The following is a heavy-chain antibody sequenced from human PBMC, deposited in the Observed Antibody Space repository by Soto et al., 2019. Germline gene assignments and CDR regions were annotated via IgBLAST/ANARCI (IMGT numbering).Heavy chain of an antibody. J-gene: IGHJ4*02. CDR1: GFSLSTSGVG. Sequence: SGPTLVNPTRTLTLTCSFSGFSLSTSGVGVGWIRQPPGKALEWLALIYWNDDKRYSPSLKSRLTITKDTSKNQVVLTMTNMDPVDTATYYCALXYYYDSSGYYTEYYFDYWGQGTLVTVSS. D-gene: IGHD3-22*01. CDR2: IYWNDDK. V-gene: IGHV2-5*01. CDR3: ALXYYYDSSGYYTEYYFDY.